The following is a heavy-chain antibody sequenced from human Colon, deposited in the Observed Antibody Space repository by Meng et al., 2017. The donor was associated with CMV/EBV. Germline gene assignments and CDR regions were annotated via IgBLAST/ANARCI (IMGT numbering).Heavy chain of an antibody. D-gene: IGHD3-3*01. CDR1: DFTFRNYA. Sequence: GESLKISCAASDFTFRNYAMTWVRRAPGRGLEAVSSISDSGDRTYYEDSVRGRFTIYRDNSKDTLYLQMNSLRAEDTAIYYCARIFGHTAGHYYHALDVWGQGTTVTVSS. J-gene: IGHJ6*02. CDR2: ISDSGDRT. V-gene: IGHV3-23*01. CDR3: ARIFGHTAGHYYHALDV.